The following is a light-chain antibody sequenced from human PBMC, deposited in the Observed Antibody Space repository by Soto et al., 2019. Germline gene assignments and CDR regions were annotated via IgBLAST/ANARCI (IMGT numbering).Light chain of an antibody. Sequence: SYELTQPPSVSVSPGQTASITCSGDKLGDKYACWYQQKPGQSPVLAIYQNNKRPSGIPERFSGSNSGNTATLTISGTQAMDEADYYCQAWASSTGVFGTGTKLTVL. CDR2: QNN. V-gene: IGLV3-1*01. J-gene: IGLJ1*01. CDR1: KLGDKY. CDR3: QAWASSTGV.